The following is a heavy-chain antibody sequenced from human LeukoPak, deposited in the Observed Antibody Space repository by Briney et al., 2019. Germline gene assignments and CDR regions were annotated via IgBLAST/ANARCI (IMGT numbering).Heavy chain of an antibody. J-gene: IGHJ4*02. D-gene: IGHD6-6*01. CDR3: AKDPYSSSGYYFDY. Sequence: TGGSLRLSCAASGFTFSSYAMSWVRQAPGKGLEWVSTISGSGGSTYYADSVKGRFTISRDNSKNTLYLQMNSLRAEDTAVYYCAKDPYSSSGYYFDYWGQGTLVTVSS. V-gene: IGHV3-23*01. CDR2: ISGSGGST. CDR1: GFTFSSYA.